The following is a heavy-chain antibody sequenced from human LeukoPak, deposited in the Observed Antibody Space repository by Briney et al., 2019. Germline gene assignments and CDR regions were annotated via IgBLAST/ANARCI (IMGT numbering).Heavy chain of an antibody. Sequence: SVTVSCKASGGTFSSYAISWVRQAPGQGLDWMGGIIPIFGTENYAQKFQGRVTITTDESTSTAYMELSSLRSEDTAVYYCARDDYGDWGGAFDIWGQGTMVTVSS. V-gene: IGHV1-69*05. D-gene: IGHD4-17*01. J-gene: IGHJ3*02. CDR1: GGTFSSYA. CDR2: IIPIFGTE. CDR3: ARDDYGDWGGAFDI.